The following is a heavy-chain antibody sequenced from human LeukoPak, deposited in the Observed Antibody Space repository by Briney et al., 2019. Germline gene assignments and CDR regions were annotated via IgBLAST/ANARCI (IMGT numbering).Heavy chain of an antibody. Sequence: GGSLRLSCAASGFTFSSYWMHWVRQAPGKGLVWVSRINSDGSSTNYADSVKGRFTISRDNAKNTLYLQMNSLRAEDTAVYYCASMGLAARPAHWGQGTLVTVSS. CDR2: INSDGSST. V-gene: IGHV3-74*01. CDR1: GFTFSSYW. D-gene: IGHD6-6*01. CDR3: ASMGLAARPAH. J-gene: IGHJ4*02.